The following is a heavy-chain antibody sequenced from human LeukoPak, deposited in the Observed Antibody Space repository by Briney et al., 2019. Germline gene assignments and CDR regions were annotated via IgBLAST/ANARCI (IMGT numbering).Heavy chain of an antibody. CDR1: GGSFSGYY. D-gene: IGHD3-22*01. V-gene: IGHV4-34*01. CDR2: INHSGST. CDR3: ARGRLTMIVVVPDRGYMDV. Sequence: PSETLSLTCAVYGGSFSGYYWSWIRQPPGTGLEWIGEINHSGSTNYNPSLKSRVTISVDTSKNQFSLKLSSVTAADTAVYYCARGRLTMIVVVPDRGYMDVWGKGTTVTVSS. J-gene: IGHJ6*03.